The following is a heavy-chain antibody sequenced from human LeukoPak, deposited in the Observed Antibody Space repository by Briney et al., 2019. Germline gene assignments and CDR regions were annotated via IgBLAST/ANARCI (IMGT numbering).Heavy chain of an antibody. CDR2: ISDNGRRT. V-gene: IGHV3-33*08. J-gene: IGHJ4*02. CDR3: ARDRIGKYSIDY. D-gene: IGHD2-15*01. CDR1: GFXFSNFG. Sequence: GGSLRLSCGASGFXFSNFGFNWVRQAPGKGLEWVAFISDNGRRTYYLESVEGLFTISRDDSKNTLYLQMNSLRVEDTAVYYCARDRIGKYSIDYWGQGTLVTVSS.